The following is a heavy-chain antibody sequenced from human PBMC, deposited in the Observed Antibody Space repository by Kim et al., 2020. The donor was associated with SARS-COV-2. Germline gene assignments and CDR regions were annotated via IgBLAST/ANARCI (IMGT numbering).Heavy chain of an antibody. CDR2: TYYRSKWYN. V-gene: IGHV6-1*01. Sequence: SQTLSLTCAISGDSVSSNSAAWNWIRQSPSRGLEWLGRTYYRSKWYNDYAVSVKSRITINPDTSKNQFSLQLNSVTPEDTAVYYCAREDIVVVVAATHFSFDYWGQGTLVTVSS. D-gene: IGHD2-15*01. J-gene: IGHJ4*02. CDR1: GDSVSSNSAA. CDR3: AREDIVVVVAATHFSFDY.